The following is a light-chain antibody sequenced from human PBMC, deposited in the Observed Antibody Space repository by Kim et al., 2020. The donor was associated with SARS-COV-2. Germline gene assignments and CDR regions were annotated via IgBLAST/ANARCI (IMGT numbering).Light chain of an antibody. Sequence: GQSVTISCTGTSSDVGGYNYFYWYQQHPGKAPKLMIYGVSKRPSGVPDRFSGSKSGNTASLTVSGLQAEDEADYYCSSYAGSNNYVFGTGTKVTVL. V-gene: IGLV2-8*01. CDR3: SSYAGSNNYV. CDR1: SSDVGGYNY. CDR2: GVS. J-gene: IGLJ1*01.